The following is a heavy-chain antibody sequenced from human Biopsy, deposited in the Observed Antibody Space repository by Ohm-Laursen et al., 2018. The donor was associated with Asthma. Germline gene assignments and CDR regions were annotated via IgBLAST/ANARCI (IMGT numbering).Heavy chain of an antibody. D-gene: IGHD3-3*01. V-gene: IGHV3-30*03. CDR1: GFSFGSFG. J-gene: IGHJ4*02. CDR2: ISFDGRYE. Sequence: LRLSCAASGFSFGSFGMHWVRQVPGKGPEWVALISFDGRYEYYADSVKGRFTISRDNPMKRLYLQMSSLTAEDTAVYYCASRGGDFWSGYYMDYWGQGTLVTVSS. CDR3: ASRGGDFWSGYYMDY.